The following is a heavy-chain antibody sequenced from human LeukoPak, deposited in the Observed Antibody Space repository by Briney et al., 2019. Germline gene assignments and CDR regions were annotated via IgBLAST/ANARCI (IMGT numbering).Heavy chain of an antibody. CDR2: INPNSGGT. V-gene: IGHV1-2*02. CDR1: GGTFSSYA. J-gene: IGHJ4*02. Sequence: ASVKVSCKASGGTFSSYAISWVRQAPGQGLEWMGWINPNSGGTNYAQKFQGRVTMTRDTSISTAYMELSRLRSDDTAVYYCAREGIAAAGDLDYWGQGTLVTVSS. D-gene: IGHD6-13*01. CDR3: AREGIAAAGDLDY.